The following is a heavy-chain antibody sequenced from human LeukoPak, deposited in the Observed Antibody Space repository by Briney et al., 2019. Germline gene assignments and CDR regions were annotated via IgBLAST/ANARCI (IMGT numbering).Heavy chain of an antibody. CDR2: ITWNSGSM. V-gene: IGHV3-9*01. D-gene: IGHD3-16*01. CDR3: AKDSSYGYVDY. Sequence: GGSLRLSCAASGFTFSSYIMNWVRQAPGRGLEWVSGITWNSGSMGYADSVKGRFTISRDNAKNSLYLQVSSLRDDDTAVYFCAKDSSYGYVDYWGQGTLVTVSS. CDR1: GFTFSSYI. J-gene: IGHJ4*02.